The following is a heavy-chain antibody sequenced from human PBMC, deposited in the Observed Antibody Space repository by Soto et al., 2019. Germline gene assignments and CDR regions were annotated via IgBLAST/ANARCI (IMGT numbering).Heavy chain of an antibody. J-gene: IGHJ4*02. CDR3: HSYSSSGWWY. CDR1: GFTFGDYA. V-gene: IGHV3-49*04. Sequence: GGSLRLSCTASGFTFGDYAMSWVRQAPGKGLEWVGFIRSKAYGGTTEYAASVKGRFTISRDDSKSIAYLQMNSLKTEDTAVYYCHSYSSSGWWYWGQGTLVTVSS. CDR2: IRSKAYGGTT. D-gene: IGHD6-19*01.